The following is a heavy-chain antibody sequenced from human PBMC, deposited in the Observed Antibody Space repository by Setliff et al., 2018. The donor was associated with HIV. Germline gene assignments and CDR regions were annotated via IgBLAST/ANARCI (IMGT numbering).Heavy chain of an antibody. CDR2: IIPIFGTA. D-gene: IGHD6-19*01. Sequence: GPSVKVSCKASGGTFSSYAISWVRQAPGQGLEWMGGIIPIFGTANYAQKFQGRVTITADESTSTAYMELSSLRSEDTAVYYCARAGASSGWYGWYFDYWGQGTLVTVSS. CDR3: ARAGASSGWYGWYFDY. V-gene: IGHV1-69*13. CDR1: GGTFSSYA. J-gene: IGHJ4*02.